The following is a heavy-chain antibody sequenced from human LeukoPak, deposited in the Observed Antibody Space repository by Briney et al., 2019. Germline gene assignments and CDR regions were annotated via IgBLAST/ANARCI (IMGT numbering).Heavy chain of an antibody. Sequence: GASVKVSCKVSGYTLTELSMHWVQQAPGKGLEWMGGFDPEDGETIYAQKFQGRVTMTEDTSTDTAYMELSSLRSEDTAVYYCATLTVTTQGGELNYYYGMDVWGQGTTVTVSS. CDR3: ATLTVTTQGGELNYYYGMDV. V-gene: IGHV1-24*01. CDR1: GYTLTELS. D-gene: IGHD4-17*01. CDR2: FDPEDGET. J-gene: IGHJ6*02.